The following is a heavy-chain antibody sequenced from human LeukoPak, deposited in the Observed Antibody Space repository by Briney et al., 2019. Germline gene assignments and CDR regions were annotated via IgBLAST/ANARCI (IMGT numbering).Heavy chain of an antibody. D-gene: IGHD3-10*01. Sequence: SETLSLTCTVSGGSISSSSYYWGWIRQPPGKGLEWIGEIDHSGSTNYNPSLKSRVTISVDTSKNQFSLKLSSVTAADTAVYYCARRSLWFERGRFDPWGQGTLVTVSS. CDR2: IDHSGST. CDR1: GGSISSSSYY. V-gene: IGHV4-39*07. CDR3: ARRSLWFERGRFDP. J-gene: IGHJ5*02.